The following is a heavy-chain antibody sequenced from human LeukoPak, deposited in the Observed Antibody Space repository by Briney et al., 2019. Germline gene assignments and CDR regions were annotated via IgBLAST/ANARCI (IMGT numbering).Heavy chain of an antibody. Sequence: SETLSLTCTVSGGSISSYYWSWIRQPPGKGLEWIGYIYYSGSTNYNPSLKSRVTMSVDTSKNQFSLKLSSVTAADTAVYYCARDQWLGIDYWGQGTLVTVSS. CDR2: IYYSGST. J-gene: IGHJ4*02. D-gene: IGHD6-19*01. CDR1: GGSISSYY. CDR3: ARDQWLGIDY. V-gene: IGHV4-59*01.